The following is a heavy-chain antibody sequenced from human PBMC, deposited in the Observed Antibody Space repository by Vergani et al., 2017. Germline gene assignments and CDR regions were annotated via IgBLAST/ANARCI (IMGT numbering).Heavy chain of an antibody. CDR3: AKANPRNSXYDYLYYYHAMDV. CDR2: ISGSGGST. J-gene: IGHJ6*02. Sequence: EAQLLESGGDLVQPGGSLRLSCAASGFTFNHYAMNWVRQAPGKGLEWVSGISGSGGSTYYAGSVKGRFTISRDSSKNTLYLQMNSLSAGDTAVYYCAKANPRNSXYDYLYYYHAMDVWGQGTTVTVSS. CDR1: GFTFNHYA. V-gene: IGHV3-23*01. D-gene: IGHD5-12*01.